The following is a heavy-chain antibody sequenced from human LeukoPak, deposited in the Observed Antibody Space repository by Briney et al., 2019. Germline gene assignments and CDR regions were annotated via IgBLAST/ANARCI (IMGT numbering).Heavy chain of an antibody. CDR3: ARLRGSYGGDAFDI. D-gene: IGHD1-26*01. Sequence: PSETLSLTCAVYGGSFSGYYWSWIRQPPGKGLEWIGEINHSGSTNYNPSLKSRVTISVDTSKNQFSLKLSSVTAADTAVFYCARLRGSYGGDAFDIWGQGTMVTVSS. J-gene: IGHJ3*02. CDR1: GGSFSGYY. CDR2: INHSGST. V-gene: IGHV4-34*01.